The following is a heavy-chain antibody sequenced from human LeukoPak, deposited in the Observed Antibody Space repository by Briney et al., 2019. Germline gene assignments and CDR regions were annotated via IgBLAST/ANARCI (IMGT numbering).Heavy chain of an antibody. CDR1: GFTVSSNY. J-gene: IGHJ4*02. CDR2: IKEDGSET. CDR3: ARERYSDYNYPYRFEY. Sequence: GGSLRLSCAASGFTVSSNYMSWVRQAPGKGLEWVANIKEDGSETYYVDSVKGRFTISRDNAKNSLYLQMNSLRVDDTAVYYCARERYSDYNYPYRFEYWGQGTLVTVSS. V-gene: IGHV3-7*04. D-gene: IGHD5-12*01.